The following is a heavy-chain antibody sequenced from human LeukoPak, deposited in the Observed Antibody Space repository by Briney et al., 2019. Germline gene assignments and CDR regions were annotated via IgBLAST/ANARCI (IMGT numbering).Heavy chain of an antibody. CDR3: AKESRFWSGIRNFVS. CDR2: IKCDGTNE. V-gene: IGHV3-33*06. D-gene: IGHD3-3*01. J-gene: IGHJ4*02. CDR1: GFSFSNYG. Sequence: GGSLRLSCLASGFSFSNYGMHWVRQAPGKGLEWVAVIKCDGTNEDYADSVKGRFTISRDNSKNTLYLHMNNLRAEDTAVFYCAKESRFWSGIRNFVSWGQGTLVTVSS.